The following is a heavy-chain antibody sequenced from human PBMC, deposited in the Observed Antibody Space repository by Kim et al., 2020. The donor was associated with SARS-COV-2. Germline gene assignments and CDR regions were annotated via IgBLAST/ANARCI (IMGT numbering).Heavy chain of an antibody. J-gene: IGHJ4*02. CDR2: IYYSGST. CDR3: ARHGAHGYCSSTSCSLPFDY. D-gene: IGHD2-2*03. Sequence: SETLSLTCTVSGGSISSSSYYWGWIRQPPGKGLEWIGSIYYSGSTYYNPSLKSRVTISVDTSKNQFSLKLSSVTAADTAVYYCARHGAHGYCSSTSCSLPFDYWGQGTLVTVSS. V-gene: IGHV4-39*01. CDR1: GGSISSSSYY.